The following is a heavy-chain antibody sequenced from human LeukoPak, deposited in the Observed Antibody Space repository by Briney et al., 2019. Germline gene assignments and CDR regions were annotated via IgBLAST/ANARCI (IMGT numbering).Heavy chain of an antibody. V-gene: IGHV3-30*03. CDR3: ARDYRQTAMVNYYGMDV. D-gene: IGHD5-18*01. CDR2: ISNDGSRK. CDR1: GFTFSRHG. J-gene: IGHJ6*02. Sequence: GGSLRLSCAPSGFTFSRHGMHWVRQAPGKGLEWVAIISNDGSRKYYAHSVKGRFTISRDNSKNTLYLQMNSLRAEDTAVYYCARDYRQTAMVNYYGMDVWGQGTTVTVSS.